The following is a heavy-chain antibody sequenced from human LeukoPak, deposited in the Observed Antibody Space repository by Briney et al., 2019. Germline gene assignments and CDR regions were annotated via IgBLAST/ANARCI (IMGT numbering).Heavy chain of an antibody. CDR1: GGSIISGDRY. V-gene: IGHV4-30-4*01. D-gene: IGHD5-18*01. J-gene: IGHJ4*02. CDR3: ARDSYSYGYGGFYY. Sequence: SQTLSLTCTVSGGSIISGDRYWSWIRQSPGKGLEWIGYIYSTGNTYYNPSLKSRVTISVDTSKNQFYLELNSVTAADTAVYYCARDSYSYGYGGFYYWGQGILVTVSS. CDR2: IYSTGNT.